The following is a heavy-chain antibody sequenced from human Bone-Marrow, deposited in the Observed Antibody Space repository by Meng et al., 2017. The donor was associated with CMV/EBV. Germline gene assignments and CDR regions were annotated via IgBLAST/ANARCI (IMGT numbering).Heavy chain of an antibody. CDR2: ISSSSSYI. CDR3: ARAHRSLWFGELLPKRNLYYYYGMDV. Sequence: GGSLRLSCAASGFTFSSYSMNWVRQAPGKGLEWVSSISSSSSYIYYADSVKGRFTISRDNAKNSLYLQMNSLRAEDTAVYYCARAHRSLWFGELLPKRNLYYYYGMDVWGQGTTVTVSS. D-gene: IGHD3-10*01. J-gene: IGHJ6*02. V-gene: IGHV3-21*01. CDR1: GFTFSSYS.